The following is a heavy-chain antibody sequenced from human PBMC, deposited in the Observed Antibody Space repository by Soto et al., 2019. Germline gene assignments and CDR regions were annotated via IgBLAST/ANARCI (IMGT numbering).Heavy chain of an antibody. Sequence: PSETLSLTCTGYGESFSGYYWSWIRQSPGKGLEWIGEIDHSGSINYNPSLKSRVTISVDTPNNHFSLKLTSVTAADTAVYHCARSLAWGSHYYFYYGMHVWGQVTTVTLSS. D-gene: IGHD3-16*01. V-gene: IGHV4-34*01. CDR2: IDHSGSI. CDR1: GESFSGYY. J-gene: IGHJ6*02. CDR3: ARSLAWGSHYYFYYGMHV.